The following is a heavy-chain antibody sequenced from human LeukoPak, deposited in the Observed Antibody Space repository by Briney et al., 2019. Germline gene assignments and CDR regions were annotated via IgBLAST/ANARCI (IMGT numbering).Heavy chain of an antibody. Sequence: SETLSPTCAVYGGSFSGYFWSWIRQPPGKGLEWIGEINHSGSTNYNPSLKSRVTISVDTSKNQFSLKLSSVTAADTAVYYCARHEDTAMVFDYWGQGTLVTVSS. D-gene: IGHD5-18*01. CDR1: GGSFSGYF. CDR3: ARHEDTAMVFDY. J-gene: IGHJ4*02. V-gene: IGHV4-34*01. CDR2: INHSGST.